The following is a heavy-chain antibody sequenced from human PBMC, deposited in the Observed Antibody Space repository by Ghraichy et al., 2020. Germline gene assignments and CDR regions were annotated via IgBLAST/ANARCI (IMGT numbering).Heavy chain of an antibody. CDR3: ASMYYDILTGLTHYYYGMDV. J-gene: IGHJ6*02. CDR1: RSPFSTPV. D-gene: IGHD3-9*01. V-gene: IGHV1-8*01. CDR2: MNPNSGNT. Sequence: ASVKVSCKIGRSPFSTPVTNLHREGSRQREKWMGWMNPNSGNTGYAQKFQGRVTMTRNTSISTAYMELSSLRSEDTAVYYCASMYYDILTGLTHYYYGMDVWC.